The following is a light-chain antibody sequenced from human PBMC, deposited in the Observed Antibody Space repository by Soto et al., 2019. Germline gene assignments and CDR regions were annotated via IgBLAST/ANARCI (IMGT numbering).Light chain of an antibody. V-gene: IGKV1-5*01. J-gene: IGKJ1*01. CDR1: QSISSW. CDR3: QQYGSSPPGT. Sequence: GDRVTITCRTSQSISSWLAWYQQKPGKAPKFLIYDASNLESGVPSRFSGSGSGTDFTLTISRLEPEDFAVYYCQQYGSSPPGTFGQGTKVDIK. CDR2: DAS.